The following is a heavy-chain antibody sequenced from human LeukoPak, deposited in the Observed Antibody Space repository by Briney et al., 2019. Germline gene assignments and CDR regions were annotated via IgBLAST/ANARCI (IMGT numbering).Heavy chain of an antibody. V-gene: IGHV3-30*18. Sequence: QPGGSLRLSCAASGFTFSSYGMHWVRQAPCKGLEWVAVISYDGSNKYCGDSVKGRFTISRDNSKNTLYLQMNSLRAEDTAVYYCAKDLEPQLVGAADYWGQGTLVTVSS. CDR1: GFTFSSYG. D-gene: IGHD1-26*01. CDR2: ISYDGSNK. CDR3: AKDLEPQLVGAADY. J-gene: IGHJ4*02.